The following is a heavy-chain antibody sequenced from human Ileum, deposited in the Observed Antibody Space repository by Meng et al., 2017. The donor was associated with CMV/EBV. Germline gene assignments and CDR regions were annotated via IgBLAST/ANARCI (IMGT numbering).Heavy chain of an antibody. CDR2: ISASGSTI. CDR3: ARVFRGYCSSTSCSHFDY. CDR1: GFTFSNFE. D-gene: IGHD2-2*01. V-gene: IGHV3-48*03. Sequence: GGSLRLSGTASGFTFSNFEMNWVRQAPGKGLEWISYISASGSTIYYADSVKGRFTISRDNAKNSLYLQMNSLRAEDTAVYYCARVFRGYCSSTSCSHFDYWGQGALVTVSS. J-gene: IGHJ4*02.